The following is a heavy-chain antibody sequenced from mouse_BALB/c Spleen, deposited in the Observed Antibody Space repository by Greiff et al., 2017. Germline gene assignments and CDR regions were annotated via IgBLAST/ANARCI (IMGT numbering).Heavy chain of an antibody. CDR3: ARGLSGIYYYAMDY. CDR2: ISYDGSN. CDR1: GYSITSGYY. D-gene: IGHD6-5*01. J-gene: IGHJ4*01. Sequence: EVKLQESGPGLVKPSQSLSLTCSVTGYSITSGYYWNWIRQFPGNKLEWMGYISYDGSNNYNPSLKNRISITRDTSKNQFFLKLNSVTTEDTATYYCARGLSGIYYYAMDYWGQGTSVTVSS. V-gene: IGHV3-6*02.